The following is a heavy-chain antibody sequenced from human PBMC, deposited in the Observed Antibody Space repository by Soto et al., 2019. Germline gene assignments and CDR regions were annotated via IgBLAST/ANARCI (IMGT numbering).Heavy chain of an antibody. D-gene: IGHD6-19*01. CDR3: ARDRRAVAGQIFDN. V-gene: IGHV6-1*01. Sequence: QNLPPSCAISGVRVARNSAAWDWRRQSPLGGLEWLGRTYHRSKRYKYYAVSVKSRITINPDTSKNQYSLQLNPVTPEDTAVYFCARDRRAVAGQIFDNWGQGTLLTVSS. J-gene: IGHJ4*02. CDR2: TYHRSKRYK. CDR1: GVRVARNSAA.